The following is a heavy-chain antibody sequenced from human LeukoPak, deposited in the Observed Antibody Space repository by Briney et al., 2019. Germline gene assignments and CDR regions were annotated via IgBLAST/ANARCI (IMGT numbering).Heavy chain of an antibody. Sequence: ASVEVSCKASGYTFTDYYMHWVRQAPGQGLEWMGWINPNSGGTSYAQNSQGRVTMTRDTSISTAYMELSRLRSDDTAIYYCARDLEVWGQGTLVAVSS. V-gene: IGHV1-2*02. CDR3: ARDLEV. J-gene: IGHJ4*02. CDR2: INPNSGGT. CDR1: GYTFTDYY.